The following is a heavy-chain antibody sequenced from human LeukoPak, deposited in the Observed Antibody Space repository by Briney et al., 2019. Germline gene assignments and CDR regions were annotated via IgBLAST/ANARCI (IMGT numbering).Heavy chain of an antibody. V-gene: IGHV4-59*08. CDR3: AREFYDSSGYDY. CDR2: IYYSGST. Sequence: SETLSLTCSVSGGSISSYYWSWIRQPPGKGLEGIGYIYYSGSTNYNPSLKSRVIISVDTPKTQFSLKLSSETAADTAVYYCAREFYDSSGYDYWGQGTLVTVSS. CDR1: GGSISSYY. J-gene: IGHJ4*02. D-gene: IGHD3-22*01.